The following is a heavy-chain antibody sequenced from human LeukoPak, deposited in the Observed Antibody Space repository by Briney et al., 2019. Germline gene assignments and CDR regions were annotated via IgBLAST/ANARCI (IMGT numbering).Heavy chain of an antibody. Sequence: ASVKVSCKASGYTFTGYYMHWVRQAPGQGLEWMGWINPNSGGTNYAQKFQGGVTMTRDTSISTAYMELSRLRSDDTAVYYCARAHVLLWFGELYYFDYWGQGTLVTVSS. J-gene: IGHJ4*02. CDR2: INPNSGGT. V-gene: IGHV1-2*02. CDR1: GYTFTGYY. D-gene: IGHD3-10*01. CDR3: ARAHVLLWFGELYYFDY.